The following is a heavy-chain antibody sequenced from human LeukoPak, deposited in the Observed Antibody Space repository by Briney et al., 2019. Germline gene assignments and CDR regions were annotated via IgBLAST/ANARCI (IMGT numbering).Heavy chain of an antibody. Sequence: SETLSLTCTVSGGSISNGGFYLNWIRQLPGTGLEWIGYIYYSGSTYYNPSLKSRVTILVDTSKNQFSLKLSSVTAADTAVYYCARTREPVNWFDPWGQGTLVTVSS. J-gene: IGHJ5*02. V-gene: IGHV4-31*03. CDR3: ARTREPVNWFDP. CDR1: GGSISNGGFY. D-gene: IGHD1-14*01. CDR2: IYYSGST.